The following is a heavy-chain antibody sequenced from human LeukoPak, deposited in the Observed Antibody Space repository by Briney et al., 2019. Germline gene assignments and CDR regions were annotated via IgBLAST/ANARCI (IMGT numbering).Heavy chain of an antibody. Sequence: KTSETLSLTCAVYGGSFSDYYWTWIRQPPGKGLEWIGEINHSGRTDYNPSLKSRVTMSVDTSQKRFSLNLTSVTAADTAVYYCAREVGDGSTFGNWLDPWGQGTLVTVSS. J-gene: IGHJ5*02. CDR1: GGSFSDYY. CDR3: AREVGDGSTFGNWLDP. D-gene: IGHD2/OR15-2a*01. CDR2: INHSGRT. V-gene: IGHV4-34*01.